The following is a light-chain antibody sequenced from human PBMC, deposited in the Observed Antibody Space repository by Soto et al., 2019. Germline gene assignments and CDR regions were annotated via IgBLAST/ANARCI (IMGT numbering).Light chain of an antibody. CDR1: QGISSY. Sequence: DIQLTQSPSFLSASVGDRVTITCRASQGISSYLAWYQQKPGKAPNLLIYAASTLQSGVPSRFSGSGSGTDFTLTISSLQLEDFATYYCQQLNSYPLITFGQGTRLEIK. CDR3: QQLNSYPLIT. J-gene: IGKJ5*01. CDR2: AAS. V-gene: IGKV1-9*01.